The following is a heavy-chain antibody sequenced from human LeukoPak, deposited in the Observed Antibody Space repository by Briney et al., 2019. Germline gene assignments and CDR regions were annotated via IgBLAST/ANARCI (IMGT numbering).Heavy chain of an antibody. D-gene: IGHD5-18*01. Sequence: GGSLRLSCAASGFTFSSYAMSWVRQAPGKGLEWVSAISGSGGSTYYADSVKGRFTISRDNSKNTLYLQMNSLRAEDTAVYYCAKGRGYSYGSPLDYXGQGTLXTVSS. CDR1: GFTFSSYA. CDR2: ISGSGGST. CDR3: AKGRGYSYGSPLDY. V-gene: IGHV3-23*01. J-gene: IGHJ4*02.